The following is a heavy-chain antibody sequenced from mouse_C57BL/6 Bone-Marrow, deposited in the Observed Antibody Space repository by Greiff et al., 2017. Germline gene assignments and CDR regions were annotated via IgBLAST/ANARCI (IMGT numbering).Heavy chain of an antibody. CDR2: INPNNGGT. CDR3: ARWGGMDY. CDR1: GYTFTDYY. Sequence: EVQLQQSGPELVKPGASVKISCKASGYTFTDYYMNWVKQSHGKSLEWIGDINPNNGGTSYNQKFKGKATLTVDKSSSTAYMELRSLTSEDSAVYYCARWGGMDYWGQGTSVTVSS. J-gene: IGHJ4*01. V-gene: IGHV1-26*01.